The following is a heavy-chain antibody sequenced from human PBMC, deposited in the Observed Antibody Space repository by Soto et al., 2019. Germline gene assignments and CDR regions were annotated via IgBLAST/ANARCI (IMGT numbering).Heavy chain of an antibody. CDR1: GGSISSSSYY. CDR2: IYYSGST. Sequence: KPSETLSLTCTVSGGSISSSSYYWGWIRQPPGKGLEWIGSIYYSGSTYYNPSLKSRVTISVDTSKNQFSLKLSSVTAADTAVYYCARHVYESVAGNPYYFDYWGQGTLVTVS. J-gene: IGHJ4*02. CDR3: ARHVYESVAGNPYYFDY. V-gene: IGHV4-39*01. D-gene: IGHD6-19*01.